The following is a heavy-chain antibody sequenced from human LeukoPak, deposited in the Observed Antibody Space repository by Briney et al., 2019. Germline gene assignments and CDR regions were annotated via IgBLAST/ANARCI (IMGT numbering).Heavy chain of an antibody. CDR2: IYYSGST. J-gene: IGHJ3*02. D-gene: IGHD5-12*01. Sequence: SETLSLTCTVSGGSISGYYWNWIRQPPGKGLEWIGYIYYSGSTNYNPSLKSRVTISVDTSKNQFSLKLSSVTAADTAVYYCARCGYTSYDAFDIWCQGTMVTVSS. CDR1: GGSISGYY. CDR3: ARCGYTSYDAFDI. V-gene: IGHV4-59*08.